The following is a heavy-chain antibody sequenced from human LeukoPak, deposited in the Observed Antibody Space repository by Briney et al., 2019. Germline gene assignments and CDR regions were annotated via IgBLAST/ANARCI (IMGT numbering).Heavy chain of an antibody. CDR3: ATRGDSPQWYFDL. D-gene: IGHD2-21*01. V-gene: IGHV3-30*02. Sequence: GGSLRLSCAASGFTFSSYGMHWVRQAPGKGLEWVAFIRYDGSNKYYADSVKGRFTISRDNSKNTLYLQMNGPRAEDTAVYYCATRGDSPQWYFDLWGRGTLVTVSS. CDR2: IRYDGSNK. J-gene: IGHJ2*01. CDR1: GFTFSSYG.